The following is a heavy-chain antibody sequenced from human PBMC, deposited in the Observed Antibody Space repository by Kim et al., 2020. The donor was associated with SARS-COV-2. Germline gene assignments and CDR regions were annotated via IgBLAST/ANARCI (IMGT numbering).Heavy chain of an antibody. Sequence: SVKVSCKASGGTFSSYAISWVRQAPGQGLEWMGGIIPIFGTANYAQKFQGRVTITADESTSTAYMELSSLRSEDTAVYYCARDLVWTGAFDIWGQGTMVTVSS. CDR3: ARDLVWTGAFDI. D-gene: IGHD3-10*01. J-gene: IGHJ3*02. CDR1: GGTFSSYA. CDR2: IIPIFGTA. V-gene: IGHV1-69*13.